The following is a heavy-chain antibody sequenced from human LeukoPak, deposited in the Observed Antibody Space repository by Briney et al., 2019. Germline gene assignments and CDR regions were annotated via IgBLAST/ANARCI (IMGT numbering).Heavy chain of an antibody. CDR1: GFTFSDHY. Sequence: GGSLRLSCAASGFTFSDHYMNWVRQAPGKGLEWVAIIWYDGSDKYYADSVKGRFTISRDNSKNTLYLQMNSLRAEDTAVYYCARVGCTGGSCLAYNYYAMDVWGQGTTVTVSS. J-gene: IGHJ6*02. V-gene: IGHV3-33*08. CDR2: IWYDGSDK. D-gene: IGHD2-15*01. CDR3: ARVGCTGGSCLAYNYYAMDV.